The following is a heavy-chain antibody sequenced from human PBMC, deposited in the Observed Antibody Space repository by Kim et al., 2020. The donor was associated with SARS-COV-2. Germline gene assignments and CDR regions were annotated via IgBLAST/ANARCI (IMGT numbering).Heavy chain of an antibody. CDR3: TRGDGSGRGFDY. CDR1: GGSFSGYY. J-gene: IGHJ4*02. D-gene: IGHD3-10*01. CDR2: INHSGST. V-gene: IGHV4-34*01. Sequence: SETLSLTCAVYGGSFSGYYWSWIRQPPGKGLEWIGEINHSGSTNYNPSLKSRVTISVDTSKNQFSLKLSSVTAADTAVYYCTRGDGSGRGFDYWGQGTLV.